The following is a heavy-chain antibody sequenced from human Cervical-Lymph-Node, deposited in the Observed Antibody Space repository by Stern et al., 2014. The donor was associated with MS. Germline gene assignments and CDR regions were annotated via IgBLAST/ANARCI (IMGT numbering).Heavy chain of an antibody. CDR1: GGTFSSNA. J-gene: IGHJ4*02. D-gene: IGHD6-19*01. CDR2: IIPPFGTA. CDR3: ARTYISGWLDN. Sequence: AQLVESGAEVKKPGSSVKVSCKSSGGTFSSNAITWVRQVPGQGLEWMGGIIPPFGTANYDQKFQGRVTITADESTRTAYMELGSLRADDTAVYYCARTYISGWLDNWGQGTLVTVSS. V-gene: IGHV1-69*01.